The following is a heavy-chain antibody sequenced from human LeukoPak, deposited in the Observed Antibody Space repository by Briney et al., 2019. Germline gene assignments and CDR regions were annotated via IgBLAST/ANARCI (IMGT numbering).Heavy chain of an antibody. V-gene: IGHV3-30*18. Sequence: QAGGSLRLSCAASGITLSSYGMHWVRQAPGKGLEWVAVISYDGSNKYYADSVKGRFTISRDNSKNTLYLQMNSLRAEDTAVYYCAKHDSSGIFDYWGQGTLVTVSS. CDR2: ISYDGSNK. D-gene: IGHD3-22*01. J-gene: IGHJ4*02. CDR3: AKHDSSGIFDY. CDR1: GITLSSYG.